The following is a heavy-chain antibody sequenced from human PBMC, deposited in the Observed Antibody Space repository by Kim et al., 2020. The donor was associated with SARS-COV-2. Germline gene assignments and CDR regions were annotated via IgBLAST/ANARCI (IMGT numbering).Heavy chain of an antibody. V-gene: IGHV3-23*01. J-gene: IGHJ6*02. D-gene: IGHD1-1*01. CDR3: ATPASGTKGYYYYYGMDV. Sequence: GGSLRLSCAASGFTFSSYAMSWVRQAPGKGLEWVSAISGSGGSTYYADSVKGRFTISRDNSKNTLYLQMNSLRAEDTAVYYCATPASGTKGYYYYYGMDVWGQGTTVTVSS. CDR1: GFTFSSYA. CDR2: ISGSGGST.